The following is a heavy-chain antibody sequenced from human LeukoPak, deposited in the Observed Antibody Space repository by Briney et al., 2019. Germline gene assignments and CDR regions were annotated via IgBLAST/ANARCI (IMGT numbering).Heavy chain of an antibody. Sequence: AETLSLTCTVSDGSISSSSYYWAWIPQPPGKGLEWIGSIDYSGSTYYNPSLKRRVIISVDTSKRQFALTINSVTAAGTAVYYCAWGVAGQLHNFDYWGQGTLVTVSS. CDR1: DGSISSSSYY. D-gene: IGHD6-19*01. V-gene: IGHV4-39*01. CDR3: AWGVAGQLHNFDY. J-gene: IGHJ4*02. CDR2: IDYSGST.